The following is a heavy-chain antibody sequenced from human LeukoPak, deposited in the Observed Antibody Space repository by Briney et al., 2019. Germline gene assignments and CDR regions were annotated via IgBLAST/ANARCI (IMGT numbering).Heavy chain of an antibody. CDR2: FDPENGET. CDR3: ARGGRGDYDFWSGLRNYYYGMDV. Sequence: ASVKVSCKVSGYTLTELSMHWVRQAPGKGLEWMGGFDPENGETIYAQKFQGRVTMTEDTSTDTAYMELSSLRSEDTAVYYCARGGRGDYDFWSGLRNYYYGMDVWGQGTTVTVSS. CDR1: GYTLTELS. J-gene: IGHJ6*02. D-gene: IGHD3-3*01. V-gene: IGHV1-24*01.